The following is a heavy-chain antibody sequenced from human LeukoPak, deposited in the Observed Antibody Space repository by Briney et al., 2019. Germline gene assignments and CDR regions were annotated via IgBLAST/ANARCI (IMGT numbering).Heavy chain of an antibody. CDR3: ATNPLRTSVVASDY. CDR1: GGTFSPYG. Sequence: ASVKVSCKTSGGTFSPYGVSWGRQAPGQGLEWMGRFIPFFGTANYAQKFQGRVTITTDESTSTAYMELSSLRSDDTAVYYCATNPLRTSVVASDYWGQGTLVTVSS. CDR2: FIPFFGTA. D-gene: IGHD2-15*01. J-gene: IGHJ4*02. V-gene: IGHV1-69*05.